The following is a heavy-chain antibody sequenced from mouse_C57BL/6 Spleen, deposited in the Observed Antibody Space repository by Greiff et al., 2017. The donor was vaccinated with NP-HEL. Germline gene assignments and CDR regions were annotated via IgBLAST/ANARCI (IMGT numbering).Heavy chain of an antibody. V-gene: IGHV5-4*01. CDR1: GFTFSSYA. D-gene: IGHD2-5*01. J-gene: IGHJ2*01. CDR3: AREGSNYGFDY. CDR2: ISDGGSYT. Sequence: EVMLVESGGGLVKPGGSLKLSCAASGFTFSSYAMSWVRQTPEKRLEWVATISDGGSYTYYPENVKGRFTISRDNAKNNLYLQMSHLKSEDTAMYYCAREGSNYGFDYWGQGTTLTVSS.